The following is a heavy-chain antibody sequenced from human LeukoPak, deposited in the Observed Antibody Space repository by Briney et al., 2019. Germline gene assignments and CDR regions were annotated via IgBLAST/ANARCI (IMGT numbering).Heavy chain of an antibody. CDR2: ISGSGGTT. J-gene: IGHJ6*03. Sequence: GGSLRLSCAASGFTFSIYAMSWVRQAPGKGLEGVSAISGSGGTTYYADSVKGRFTISRDNSKNTLYLEMNSLRAEDTAVYYCAKGRSMIRGVTVVYYYYMDVWGKGTTVTISS. CDR3: AKGRSMIRGVTVVYYYYMDV. CDR1: GFTFSIYA. V-gene: IGHV3-23*01. D-gene: IGHD3-10*01.